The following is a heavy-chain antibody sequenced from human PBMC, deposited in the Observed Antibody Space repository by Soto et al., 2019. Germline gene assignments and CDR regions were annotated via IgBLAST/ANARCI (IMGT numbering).Heavy chain of an antibody. V-gene: IGHV3-9*01. CDR1: GFTFDDYA. CDR3: AKDTGGAAPPYYYGMDV. J-gene: IGHJ6*02. Sequence: PGGSLRLSCAASGFTFDDYAMHWVRQAPGKGLEWVSGISWNSGSIGYADSVKGRFTISRDNAKNSLYLQMNSLTAEDTALYYCAKDTGGAAPPYYYGMDVWGQGTTVTVSS. CDR2: ISWNSGSI. D-gene: IGHD6-6*01.